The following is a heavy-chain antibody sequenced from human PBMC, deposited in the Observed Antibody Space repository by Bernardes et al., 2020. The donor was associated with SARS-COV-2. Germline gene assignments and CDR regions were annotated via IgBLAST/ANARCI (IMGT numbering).Heavy chain of an antibody. Sequence: ASVKVSCKASGYTFTTYGISWVRQAPGQGPEWMGGISAYNGYTNYAQKFQGRVTMTTDTSATTAYMELRSLRSDDTAVYYCARNRSGSYDYWGQGTLVTVSS. D-gene: IGHD3-10*01. CDR3: ARNRSGSYDY. V-gene: IGHV1-18*01. J-gene: IGHJ4*02. CDR2: ISAYNGYT. CDR1: GYTFTTYG.